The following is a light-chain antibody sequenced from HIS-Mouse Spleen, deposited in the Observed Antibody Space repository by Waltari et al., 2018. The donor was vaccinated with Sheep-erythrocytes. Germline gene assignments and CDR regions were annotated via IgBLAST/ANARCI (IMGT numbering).Light chain of an antibody. CDR3: CSYAGSYNHV. CDR2: DVS. CDR1: SSDFGGYNY. Sequence: QSALTQPRSVSGSPGQSLTISCTGTSSDFGGYNYVSWYQQHPGKAPKLMIYDVSKRPSGVPDRFSGSKSGNTASLTISGLQAEDEADYYCCSYAGSYNHVFATGTKVTVL. J-gene: IGLJ1*01. V-gene: IGLV2-11*01.